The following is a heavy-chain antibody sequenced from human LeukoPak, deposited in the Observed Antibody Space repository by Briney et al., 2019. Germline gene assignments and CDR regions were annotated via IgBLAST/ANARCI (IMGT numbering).Heavy chain of an antibody. CDR3: ASGVATIKD. CDR1: GFTFSSYE. J-gene: IGHJ4*02. Sequence: GGSLRLSCAASGFTFSSYEMNWVRQAPGKGLEWVSYISSSGSTIYYADSVKGRFTISRDNAKNTLYLQMNSLRAEDTAVYYCASGVATIKDWGQGTLVTVSS. D-gene: IGHD5-24*01. CDR2: ISSSGSTI. V-gene: IGHV3-48*03.